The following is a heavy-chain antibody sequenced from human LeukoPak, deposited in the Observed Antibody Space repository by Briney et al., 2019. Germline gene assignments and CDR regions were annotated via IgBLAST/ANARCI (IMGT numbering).Heavy chain of an antibody. J-gene: IGHJ4*02. CDR2: INPSSGGT. CDR1: GYTFTGYY. Sequence: ASVKVSCKASGYTFTGYYLHWVRQAPGQGLEWMGWINPSSGGTNYAQKFQGRVTMTRDTSISTAYMEVTRLRSDDTAVYYCASGFSSSYSYDSSGSHFDYWGQGTLVTVSS. V-gene: IGHV1-2*02. CDR3: ASGFSSSYSYDSSGSHFDY. D-gene: IGHD3-22*01.